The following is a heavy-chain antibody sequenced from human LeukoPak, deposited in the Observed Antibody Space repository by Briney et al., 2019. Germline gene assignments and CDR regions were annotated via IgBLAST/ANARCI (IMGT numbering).Heavy chain of an antibody. J-gene: IGHJ6*02. CDR1: GYTFTSYG. Sequence: ASVKVSCKASGYTFTSYGISWVRQAPGQGLEWMGWISAYNGNTNYAQELQGRVTMTTDTSTSTAYMELRSLRSDDTAVYYCARHHYDFWSGDYYGMDVWGQGTTVTVSS. V-gene: IGHV1-18*01. CDR2: ISAYNGNT. D-gene: IGHD3-3*01. CDR3: ARHHYDFWSGDYYGMDV.